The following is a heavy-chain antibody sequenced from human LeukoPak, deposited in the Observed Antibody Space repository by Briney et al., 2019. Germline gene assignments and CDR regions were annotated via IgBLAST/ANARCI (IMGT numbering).Heavy chain of an antibody. Sequence: PGGSLRLSCAASGFTFSTFAMIWVRQAPGKGLEWVSSISGSSSYIYYADSVKGRFTISRDNAKNSLYLQMNSLRAEDTAVYYCARTRLGEWLVGNAFDIWGQGTMVTVSS. CDR1: GFTFSTFA. CDR2: ISGSSSYI. J-gene: IGHJ3*02. CDR3: ARTRLGEWLVGNAFDI. V-gene: IGHV3-21*01. D-gene: IGHD6-19*01.